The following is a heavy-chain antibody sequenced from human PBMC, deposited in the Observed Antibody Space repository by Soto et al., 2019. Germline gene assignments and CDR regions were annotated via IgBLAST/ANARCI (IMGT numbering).Heavy chain of an antibody. J-gene: IGHJ4*02. V-gene: IGHV3-53*01. D-gene: IGHD5-18*01. CDR1: GFSVSSSY. Sequence: EVHLVESGGGLIQPGGSLRLSCAASGFSVSSSYLSRVRQAPGKGLEWVSIIYADGTTYYADAVKGRFTISRNDSKNTLYLQMNSLRVEDTAVYYCARDSISFGPGVNDYWGQGTLVSVS. CDR3: ARDSISFGPGVNDY. CDR2: IYADGTT.